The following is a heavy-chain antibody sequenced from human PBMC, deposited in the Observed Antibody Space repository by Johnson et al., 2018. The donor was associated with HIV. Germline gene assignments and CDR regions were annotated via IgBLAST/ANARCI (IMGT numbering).Heavy chain of an antibody. J-gene: IGHJ3*02. D-gene: IGHD5-18*01. CDR1: GFTFSDYY. Sequence: QVQLVESGGGLVKPEGSLRLSCAASGFTFSDYYMSWIRQAPGKGLEWVSYISSSGSTIYYADSVKGRFTVSRDNAKNSLYLQMNSLRAEDTAMYYCARGMWIPEIDAIDIWGQGTMVTVSS. V-gene: IGHV3-11*04. CDR2: ISSSGSTI. CDR3: ARGMWIPEIDAIDI.